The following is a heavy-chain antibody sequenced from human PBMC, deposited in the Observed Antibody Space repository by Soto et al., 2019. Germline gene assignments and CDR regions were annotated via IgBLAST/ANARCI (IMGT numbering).Heavy chain of an antibody. D-gene: IGHD2-15*01. Sequence: SVKVSCKASGGTFSSYTISWVRQAPGQGLEWMGRIIPILGIANYAQKFQGRVTITADKSTSTAYMELSSMRSEDTAVYYCARDCSGGSCYSPRGYNWFDPWGQGTLVTVSS. J-gene: IGHJ5*02. CDR2: IIPILGIA. V-gene: IGHV1-69*04. CDR1: GGTFSSYT. CDR3: ARDCSGGSCYSPRGYNWFDP.